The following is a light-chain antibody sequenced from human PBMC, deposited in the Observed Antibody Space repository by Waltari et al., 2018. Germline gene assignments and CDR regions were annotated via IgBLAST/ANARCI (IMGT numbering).Light chain of an antibody. CDR2: ANY. CDR1: TPTLGTNT. Sequence: VLTQPPSTSGTPGYRVTISCSGSTPTLGTNTSTCSPLLPGTAPKTVIFANYHRPSGVPDRFSVSKSGTSASLVISGLQSEDEADYFCATWDDSLSGRVFGGGTKVTVL. CDR3: ATWDDSLSGRV. V-gene: IGLV1-44*01. J-gene: IGLJ3*02.